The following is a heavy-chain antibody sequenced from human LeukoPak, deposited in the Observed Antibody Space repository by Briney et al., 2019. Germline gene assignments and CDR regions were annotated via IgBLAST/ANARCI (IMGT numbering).Heavy chain of an antibody. V-gene: IGHV3-30-3*01. CDR3: ARAPSQGAGAAVPSAPIDY. D-gene: IGHD2-2*01. CDR1: GLTFSDYV. J-gene: IGHJ4*02. Sequence: PGGSLRLSCAASGLTFSDYVLYWVRQAPGKGLEWVAVTSYGGSSEYYTDSVKGRFTVSRDNSRSTLYLQMNSLRVEDTGVYYCARAPSQGAGAAVPSAPIDYWGQGTLVTVSS. CDR2: TSYGGSSE.